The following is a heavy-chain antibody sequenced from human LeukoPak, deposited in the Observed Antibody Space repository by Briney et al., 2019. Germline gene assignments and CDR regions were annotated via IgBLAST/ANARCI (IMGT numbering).Heavy chain of an antibody. CDR3: ARDRSTGTTLRNYYFDY. CDR2: ISSSSSYT. V-gene: IGHV3-21*01. CDR1: GFTFSSYS. D-gene: IGHD1-7*01. J-gene: IGHJ4*02. Sequence: EGSLRLTCAASGFTFSSYSMNWVRQAPGKGLEWVSSISSSSSYTYYADSVKGRFTISRDNAKNSLYLQMNSLRAEDTAVYYCARDRSTGTTLRNYYFDYWGQGTLVTVSS.